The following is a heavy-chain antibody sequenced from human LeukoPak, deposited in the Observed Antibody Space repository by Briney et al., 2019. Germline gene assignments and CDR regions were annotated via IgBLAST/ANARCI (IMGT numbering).Heavy chain of an antibody. CDR1: GFTLNGYW. CDR2: INSDGSTT. V-gene: IGHV3-74*01. Sequence: PGGSLGLSCAAPGFTLNGYWMHWVRQAPGKGLVWVSRINSDGSTTSYADFVKGRFTISRDNSKNTLYLQMNSLRAEDTAVYFCARVATGSYDWFDPWGQGTLVTVSS. J-gene: IGHJ5*02. D-gene: IGHD3-10*01. CDR3: ARVATGSYDWFDP.